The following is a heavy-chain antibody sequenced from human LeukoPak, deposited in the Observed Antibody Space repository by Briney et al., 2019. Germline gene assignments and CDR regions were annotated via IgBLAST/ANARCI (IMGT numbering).Heavy chain of an antibody. CDR2: ISSSSSYI. Sequence: GGSLRLSCAASGFTFSSYSMNWVRQAPGKGLEWGSSISSSSSYICYADSVKGRFTISRDNAKNSLYLQMNSLRAEDTAVYYCAREPYGGNSDYWGQGTLVTVSS. J-gene: IGHJ4*02. D-gene: IGHD4-23*01. V-gene: IGHV3-21*01. CDR3: AREPYGGNSDY. CDR1: GFTFSSYS.